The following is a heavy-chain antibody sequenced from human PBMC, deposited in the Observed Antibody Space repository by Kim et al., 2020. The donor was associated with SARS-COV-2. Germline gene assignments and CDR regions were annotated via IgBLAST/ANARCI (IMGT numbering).Heavy chain of an antibody. Sequence: ASVKVSCKASGYTFTSYAMHWVRQAPGQRLEWMGWINAGNGNTKYSQKFQGRVTITRDTSASTAYMELSSLRSEDTAVYYCAREYYYGSGSYYNDAFDIWGQGTMVTVSS. V-gene: IGHV1-3*01. D-gene: IGHD3-10*01. J-gene: IGHJ3*02. CDR2: INAGNGNT. CDR3: AREYYYGSGSYYNDAFDI. CDR1: GYTFTSYA.